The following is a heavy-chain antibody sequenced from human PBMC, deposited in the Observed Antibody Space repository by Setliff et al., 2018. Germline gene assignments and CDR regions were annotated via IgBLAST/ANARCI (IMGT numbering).Heavy chain of an antibody. CDR1: GGSISGASIRSYY. Sequence: SETLSLTCTVSGGSISGASIRSYYWSWIRQPPGKGLEFIGYVYYSGTTNYDPSLKSRVTIPVDTSKNQFFLKLSSVTAADTAIYYCARGGTYRYFDYWGQGTLVTVSS. V-gene: IGHV4-61*01. CDR3: ARGGTYRYFDY. J-gene: IGHJ4*02. CDR2: VYYSGTT.